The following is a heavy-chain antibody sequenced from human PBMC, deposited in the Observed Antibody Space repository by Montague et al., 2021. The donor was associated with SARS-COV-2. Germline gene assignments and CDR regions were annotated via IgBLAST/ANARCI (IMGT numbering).Heavy chain of an antibody. J-gene: IGHJ6*02. D-gene: IGHD4-17*01. Sequence: SETLSLTCAVYGGSFSGYYWSWIRQPPGKGLDWIGEINHSGSTNYISSLKSRVTISVDTSKNQFSLKLSSVTAEDTALSYCARGRTVTTFYYYYDMDVWGQGTTVTVS. CDR1: GGSFSGYY. V-gene: IGHV4-34*01. CDR2: INHSGST. CDR3: ARGRTVTTFYYYYDMDV.